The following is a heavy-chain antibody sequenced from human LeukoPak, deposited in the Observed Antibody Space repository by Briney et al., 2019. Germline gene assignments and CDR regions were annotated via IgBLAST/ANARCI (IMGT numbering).Heavy chain of an antibody. CDR2: ISGVGNT. Sequence: GGSLRLSCVASGFTVSNNGLSWFRQAPGKRLEWVSDISGVGNTYYAESVKGRFTISRDTSKNTLYLQMNSLRADDTAVYYCVTSSSYYWGQGTLVTVSS. V-gene: IGHV3-23*01. D-gene: IGHD6-6*01. CDR1: GFTVSNNG. J-gene: IGHJ4*02. CDR3: VTSSSYY.